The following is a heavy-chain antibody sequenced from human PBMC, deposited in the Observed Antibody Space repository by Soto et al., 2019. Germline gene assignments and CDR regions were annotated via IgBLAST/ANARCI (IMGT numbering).Heavy chain of an antibody. CDR3: ARDHRAVDAFDI. CDR2: ISSSSSYI. Sequence: PGGSLRLSCAASGFTFSSYSMNWVRQAPGKGLEWVSSISSSSSYIYYADSVKGRFTISRDNAKNSLYLQMNSLRAEDTAVYYFARDHRAVDAFDIWGQGTMVTVS. CDR1: GFTFSSYS. J-gene: IGHJ3*02. D-gene: IGHD6-19*01. V-gene: IGHV3-21*01.